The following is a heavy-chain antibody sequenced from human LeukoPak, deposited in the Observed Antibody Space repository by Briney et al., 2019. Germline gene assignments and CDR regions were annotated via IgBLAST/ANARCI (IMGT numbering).Heavy chain of an antibody. CDR2: MNPNSGTT. Sequence: ASGRVSCKASGYTFTSYDFNWVRQAPGQGPEWMGWMNPNSGTTGYAQKFQGRVTMTRDTSISTAYMDLSSLRSEDTAVYYRARAPRNWGFDYWGQGTLVTVSS. V-gene: IGHV1-8*01. CDR1: GYTFTSYD. CDR3: ARAPRNWGFDY. J-gene: IGHJ4*02. D-gene: IGHD7-27*01.